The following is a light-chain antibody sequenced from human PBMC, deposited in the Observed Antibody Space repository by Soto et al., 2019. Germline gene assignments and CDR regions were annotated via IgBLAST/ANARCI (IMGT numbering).Light chain of an antibody. CDR2: DVS. J-gene: IGLJ2*01. Sequence: QSALTQPASVSGSPGQSITISCTGTSSDVGGYNYVSWYQQHPGKAPKLMIYDVSNRPSGVSYRFSGSKSGNTASLTISGLQAEDEAYYYCNSYTSSSTLVVFGGGTKVTVL. CDR1: SSDVGGYNY. CDR3: NSYTSSSTLVV. V-gene: IGLV2-14*01.